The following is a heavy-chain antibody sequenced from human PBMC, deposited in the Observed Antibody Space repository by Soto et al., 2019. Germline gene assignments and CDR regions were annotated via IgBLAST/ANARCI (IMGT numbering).Heavy chain of an antibody. V-gene: IGHV4-39*01. CDR2: IYYSGST. Sequence: SETLSLTCTVSGGSISSSSYYWGWIRQPPGKGLEWIGSIYYSGSTYYNPSLKSRVTISVDTSKNQFSLKLSSVTAADTAVYYCARLAWDIVVVPAAMEGPYYYYMDVWGKGTTVTVSS. D-gene: IGHD2-2*01. CDR1: GGSISSSSYY. J-gene: IGHJ6*03. CDR3: ARLAWDIVVVPAAMEGPYYYYMDV.